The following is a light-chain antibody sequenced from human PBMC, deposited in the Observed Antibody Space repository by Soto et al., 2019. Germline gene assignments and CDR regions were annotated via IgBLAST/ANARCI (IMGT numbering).Light chain of an antibody. CDR1: SSDVGSYNL. Sequence: QSVLTQPASVPGSPGQSITISCSGTSSDVGSYNLVSWYQQHPGKAPKLMIYEGSKRPSGVSYRFSGSKSGNTASLTISGLQAGDEADYYCCSYADSSTFLFGGGTQLTVL. CDR2: EGS. V-gene: IGLV2-23*01. CDR3: CSYADSSTFL. J-gene: IGLJ2*01.